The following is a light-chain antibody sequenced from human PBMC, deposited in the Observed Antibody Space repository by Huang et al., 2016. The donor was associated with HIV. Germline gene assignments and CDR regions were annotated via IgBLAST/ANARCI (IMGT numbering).Light chain of an antibody. CDR3: QQYNNWAWT. V-gene: IGKV3-15*01. Sequence: EKVMKQAPATLSVSPGERVTLACSASQSVSSNLAWYQQKPGQAPRLLIYGASTRAAGIPSRFSGSGSGTEFTLPISSLQSEDFAGYYCQQYNNWAWTFGQGTKVEIK. J-gene: IGKJ1*01. CDR2: GAS. CDR1: QSVSSN.